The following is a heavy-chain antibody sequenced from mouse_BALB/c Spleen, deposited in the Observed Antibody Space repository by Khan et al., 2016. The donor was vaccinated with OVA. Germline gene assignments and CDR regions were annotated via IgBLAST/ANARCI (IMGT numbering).Heavy chain of an antibody. J-gene: IGHJ3*01. CDR3: ARDYGYAY. V-gene: IGHV9-3-1*01. Sequence: QIQLVQSGPELKKPGETVKISCKASGYTFTNYGMNWVKQAPGKGLKWMGWINTYTGEPTYADDFKGRFAFSLETSASTAYLQINNLKNEDTATYFCARDYGYAYWGQGTLVTDSA. CDR2: INTYTGEP. CDR1: GYTFTNYG. D-gene: IGHD1-2*01.